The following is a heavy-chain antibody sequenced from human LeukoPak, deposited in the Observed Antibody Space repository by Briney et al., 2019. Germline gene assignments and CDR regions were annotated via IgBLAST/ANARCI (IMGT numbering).Heavy chain of an antibody. Sequence: GGFLRLSCAASGFTFSNAWMSWVRQAPGKGLEWVGRIKSKTDGGTTDYAAPVKGRFTISRDDSKNTLYLQMNSLKTEDTAVYYCTTVGGYGNDFWSGYYTALGAYYYYGMDVWGQGTTVTVSS. CDR2: IKSKTDGGTT. CDR1: GFTFSNAW. CDR3: TTVGGYGNDFWSGYYTALGAYYYYGMDV. J-gene: IGHJ6*02. D-gene: IGHD3-3*01. V-gene: IGHV3-15*01.